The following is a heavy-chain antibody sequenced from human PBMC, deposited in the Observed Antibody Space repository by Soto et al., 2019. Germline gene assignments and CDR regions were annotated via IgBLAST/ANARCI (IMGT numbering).Heavy chain of an antibody. CDR2: ISPFIDVT. J-gene: IGHJ5*02. Sequence: ASVNVSCKASGGTFSSYTISWVRQAPGQGLQWMGRISPFIDVTNYAQEFQDRVTMTADKSTSTAYLELRSLRSDDTAVYYCARSEVPAAMGGWFDPWGQGTLVTVSS. D-gene: IGHD2-2*01. CDR3: ARSEVPAAMGGWFDP. V-gene: IGHV1-69*02. CDR1: GGTFSSYT.